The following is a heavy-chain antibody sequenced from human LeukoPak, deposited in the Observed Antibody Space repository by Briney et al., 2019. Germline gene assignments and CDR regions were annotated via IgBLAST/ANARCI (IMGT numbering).Heavy chain of an antibody. CDR3: AKDIDYGDYVVS. Sequence: GGSLRLSCAASGFTFSNHGMNWVRQAPGKGLEWLSGVSPPGGGTYYADSVKGRFTISRDDSKNTLYLQMNSLRAEDTAVYYCAKDIDYGDYVVSWGQGTLVTVSS. V-gene: IGHV3-23*01. CDR1: GFTFSNHG. CDR2: VSPPGGGT. J-gene: IGHJ4*02. D-gene: IGHD4-17*01.